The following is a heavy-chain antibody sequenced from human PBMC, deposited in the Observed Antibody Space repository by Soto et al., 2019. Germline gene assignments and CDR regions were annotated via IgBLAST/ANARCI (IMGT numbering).Heavy chain of an antibody. CDR2: IYSNGDT. CDR1: SASMNSGGYY. J-gene: IGHJ6*02. D-gene: IGHD6-6*01. CDR3: ARRGGSSSGYYYYAMDV. Sequence: QVQLQESGPGLVKPSQTLSLTCSVSSASMNSGGYYWSWIRQHPGKGLEWIGYIYSNGDTYYNPSHMSGVTISVATSKNPFSLNLTSVTAADTGVYYCARRGGSSSGYYYYAMDVWGQGTTVTVSS. V-gene: IGHV4-31*03.